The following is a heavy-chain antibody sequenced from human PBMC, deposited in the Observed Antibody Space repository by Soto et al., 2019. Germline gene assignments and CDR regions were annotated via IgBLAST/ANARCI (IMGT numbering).Heavy chain of an antibody. V-gene: IGHV3-33*01. Sequence: VGSLRLSCAASGFTFSSYGMHWVRQAPGKGLEWVAVIWYDGSNKYYADSVKGRFTISRDNSKNTLYLQMNSLRAEDTAVYYCARDVGVVPAAISYTDYGMDVWGQGTTVTVSS. J-gene: IGHJ6*02. CDR1: GFTFSSYG. CDR2: IWYDGSNK. D-gene: IGHD2-2*02. CDR3: ARDVGVVPAAISYTDYGMDV.